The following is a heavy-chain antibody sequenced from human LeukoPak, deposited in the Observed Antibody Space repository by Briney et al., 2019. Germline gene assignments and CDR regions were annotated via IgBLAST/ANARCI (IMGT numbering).Heavy chain of an antibody. D-gene: IGHD2-2*01. CDR3: TRRPMGYCSSTSCSYGMDV. Sequence: GSLRLSCTASGFTFGDYAMSWVRQAPGKGLEWVGFIRSKAYGGTTEYAASVKGRFTISRDDSKSIAYLQMNSLKTEDTAVYYCTRRPMGYCSSTSCSYGMDVWGQGTTVTVSS. CDR2: IRSKAYGGTT. J-gene: IGHJ6*02. V-gene: IGHV3-49*04. CDR1: GFTFGDYA.